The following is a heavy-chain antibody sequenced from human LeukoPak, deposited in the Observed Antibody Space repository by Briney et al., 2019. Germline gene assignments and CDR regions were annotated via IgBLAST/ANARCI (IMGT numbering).Heavy chain of an antibody. D-gene: IGHD6-19*01. CDR2: ISSSSSYI. CDR3: ARARGIAVAGTYALGFDY. Sequence: GGSLRLSCAASGFTFSSYSMNWVRQAPGKGLEWVSSISSSSSYIYYADSVKGRSTISRDNAKNSLYLQMNSLRAEDTAVYYCARARGIAVAGTYALGFDYWGQGTLVTVSS. J-gene: IGHJ4*02. V-gene: IGHV3-21*01. CDR1: GFTFSSYS.